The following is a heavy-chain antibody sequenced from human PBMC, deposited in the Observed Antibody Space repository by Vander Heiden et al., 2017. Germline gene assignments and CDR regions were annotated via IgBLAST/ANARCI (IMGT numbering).Heavy chain of an antibody. D-gene: IGHD6-19*01. CDR2: IRWNSGDI. V-gene: IGHV3-9*01. J-gene: IGHJ4*02. CDR1: GFTFDDYA. Sequence: EVQLVESGGGLVQPGRSLRLSCAASGFTFDDYARPWVRQAPGKGLEWVSGIRWNSGDIGYADSVKGRFTISRDNAKNSLYLQMNSLRAEDTALYYCAKGYSSGWSYFDYWGQGTLVTVSS. CDR3: AKGYSSGWSYFDY.